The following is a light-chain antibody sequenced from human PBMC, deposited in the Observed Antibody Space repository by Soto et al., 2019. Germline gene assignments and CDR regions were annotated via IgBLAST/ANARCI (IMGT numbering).Light chain of an antibody. CDR2: KAS. Sequence: DIQMTQSPSTLSASVGDRVTITCRASQSISSWLAWYQQKPGEAPNLLIYKASSLESGVPSRFSGSGSGTEFTLTISSLQPDDFATYYCQQYSTYSRTFGQGTKVEIK. CDR1: QSISSW. CDR3: QQYSTYSRT. V-gene: IGKV1-5*03. J-gene: IGKJ1*01.